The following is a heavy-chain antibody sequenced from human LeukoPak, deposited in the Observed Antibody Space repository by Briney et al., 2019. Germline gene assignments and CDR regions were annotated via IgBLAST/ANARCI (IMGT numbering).Heavy chain of an antibody. D-gene: IGHD1-26*01. V-gene: IGHV3-33*01. Sequence: PGGSLRLSCVASGFTLSSHGMHWVRQAPGKGLEWVALIWYDGTRENYADSVKGRFTTSRDLSKNTLNLQMNSLRVDDTAVFYCARDLSFGSLDFRGQGTLVTVSS. CDR3: ARDLSFGSLDF. J-gene: IGHJ4*02. CDR1: GFTLSSHG. CDR2: IWYDGTRE.